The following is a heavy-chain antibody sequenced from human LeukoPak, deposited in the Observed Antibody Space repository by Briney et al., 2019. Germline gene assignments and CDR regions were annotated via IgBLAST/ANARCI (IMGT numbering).Heavy chain of an antibody. J-gene: IGHJ4*02. V-gene: IGHV4-59*01. D-gene: IGHD3-22*01. CDR3: ARLSHDSSDHYTFDY. CDR1: GGSISGYN. Sequence: SETLSLTCTVSGGSISGYNWSWIRQPPGKGLEWIGYIFYSENTNYNPSRKSRVTISVDTSKNHFSPRLSSVTAADTAVYHCARLSHDSSDHYTFDYWGQGTQVTVSS. CDR2: IFYSENT.